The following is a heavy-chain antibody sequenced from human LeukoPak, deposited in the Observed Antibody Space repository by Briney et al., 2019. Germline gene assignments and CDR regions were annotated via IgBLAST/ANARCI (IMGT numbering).Heavy chain of an antibody. CDR2: INSDGSST. CDR3: ARAMVRASPFDY. CDR1: GFTFSSYW. J-gene: IGHJ4*02. D-gene: IGHD3-10*01. V-gene: IGHV3-74*01. Sequence: PGGSLRLSCAASGFTFSSYWMHWVRHAPGKGLVWVSRINSDGSSTSYAVSVKGRFTISRDNAKNTLYLQMNSLRAEDTAVYYCARAMVRASPFDYWGQGTLVTVSS.